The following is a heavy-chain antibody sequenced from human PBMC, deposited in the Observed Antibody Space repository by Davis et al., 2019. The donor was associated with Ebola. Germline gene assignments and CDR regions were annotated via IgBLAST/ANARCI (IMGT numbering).Heavy chain of an antibody. CDR1: RFTFSSYS. J-gene: IGHJ6*02. CDR2: ISSSSSYI. V-gene: IGHV3-21*01. D-gene: IGHD2-15*01. CDR3: ARDNADGGSFFYYYYGMDV. Sequence: GESLKISCAASRFTFSSYSMNWVRQAPGKGLEWVSSISSSSSYIYYADSVKGRFTISRDNSKNTLYLQMNSLRAEDTAVYYCARDNADGGSFFYYYYGMDVWGQGTTVTVSS.